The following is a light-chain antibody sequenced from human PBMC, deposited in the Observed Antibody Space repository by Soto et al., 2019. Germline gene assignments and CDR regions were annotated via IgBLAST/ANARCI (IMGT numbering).Light chain of an antibody. CDR3: QQYYSTPIT. CDR1: QSVLYSSNNKNY. CDR2: WAS. J-gene: IGKJ4*01. Sequence: DIVMTQSPDSLAVSLGERATINCKSSQSVLYSSNNKNYLAWYQQKPGQPPKLLIYWASTRESGVPDRFSGSGSGTDFTLTISSLQAEDGAVYYCQQYYSTPITVGGGTKVEIK. V-gene: IGKV4-1*01.